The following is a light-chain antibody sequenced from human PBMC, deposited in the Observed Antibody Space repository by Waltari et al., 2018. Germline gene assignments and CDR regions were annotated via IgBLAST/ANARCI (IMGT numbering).Light chain of an antibody. V-gene: IGLV2-23*02. CDR3: CSYAGGSVI. CDR2: EVN. Sequence: QSGLTQPASVSGSPGQSITISCTGSSGDVGSYKLVSWYQRHPGKAPKLIISEVNDRPSGVSNRFSGSKSGNTASLTISGLQAEDDADYYCCSYAGGSVIFGGGTKLTVL. J-gene: IGLJ2*01. CDR1: SGDVGSYKL.